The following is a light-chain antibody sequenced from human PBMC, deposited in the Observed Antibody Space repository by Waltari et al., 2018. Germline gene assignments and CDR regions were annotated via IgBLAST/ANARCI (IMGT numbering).Light chain of an antibody. Sequence: DIVLTQSPLSLPVTPGEPASISCRSSESLLHSNGYNYLDWYVQKPGQSPQLLIYMGSSRASGGPDRISGSGSGTDFTLKISRVEAEDVGMYYCMQALQTPRLTFGGGTRVEIK. V-gene: IGKV2-28*01. CDR2: MGS. CDR1: ESLLHSNGYNY. J-gene: IGKJ4*01. CDR3: MQALQTPRLT.